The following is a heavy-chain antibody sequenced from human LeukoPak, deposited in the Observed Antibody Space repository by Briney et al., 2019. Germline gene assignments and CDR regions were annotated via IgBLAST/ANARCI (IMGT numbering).Heavy chain of an antibody. Sequence: GESLKISCQGSGYSFTTYWIGWVRQMPGKGLGWMGIIYPGDSDTRYSPSFQGQVTISADKSINTAYLQWNSLKASDTAMYYCARRDDLADAFDIWGQGTMVIVSS. V-gene: IGHV5-51*01. CDR2: IYPGDSDT. CDR1: GYSFTTYW. D-gene: IGHD2-21*02. CDR3: ARRDDLADAFDI. J-gene: IGHJ3*02.